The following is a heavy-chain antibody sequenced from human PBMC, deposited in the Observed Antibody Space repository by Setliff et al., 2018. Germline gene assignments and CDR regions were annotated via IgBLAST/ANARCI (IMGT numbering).Heavy chain of an antibody. D-gene: IGHD3-10*01. V-gene: IGHV4-34*01. Sequence: SETLSLTCAVYGGSFSSYYWGWIRQSPGEGLEWIANIHYNGNLYYNPSLKNRATISMDTSKIQFSLKLISVTAADTALYFCARRPTGPGAPFDIWGHGTMVTVSS. CDR3: ARRPTGPGAPFDI. CDR1: GGSFSSYY. J-gene: IGHJ3*02. CDR2: IHYNGNL.